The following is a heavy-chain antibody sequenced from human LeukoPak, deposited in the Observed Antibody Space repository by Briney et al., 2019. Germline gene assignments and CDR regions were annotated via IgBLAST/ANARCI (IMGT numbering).Heavy chain of an antibody. D-gene: IGHD3-3*01. CDR3: ATYRWIAYSNWFDP. CDR2: FDPEDGET. CDR1: GYTLTELS. Sequence: ASVKVSCKVSGYTLTELSMHWVRQAPGKGLEWMGGFDPEDGETIYAQKFQGRVTMTEDTSTDTAYMELSSLRSEDTAVYYCATYRWIAYSNWFDPWGQGTQVTVSS. V-gene: IGHV1-24*01. J-gene: IGHJ5*02.